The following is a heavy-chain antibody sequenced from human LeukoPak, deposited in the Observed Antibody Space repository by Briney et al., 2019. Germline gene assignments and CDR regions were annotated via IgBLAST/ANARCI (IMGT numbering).Heavy chain of an antibody. J-gene: IGHJ4*02. D-gene: IGHD2/OR15-2a*01. V-gene: IGHV1-2*02. CDR1: GYTFTDYY. CDR3: ARAEYSSKLYY. Sequence: ASVKVSCKASGYTFTDYYMHWVRQAPGQGLEWMGWINPNSGGTNYAQKFQGRVTMTRDTSISTAYMELSSLRSDDTAVYYCARAEYSSKLYYWGRGALVTVSS. CDR2: INPNSGGT.